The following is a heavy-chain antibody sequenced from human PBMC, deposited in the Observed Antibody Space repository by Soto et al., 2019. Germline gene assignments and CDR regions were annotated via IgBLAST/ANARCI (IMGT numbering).Heavy chain of an antibody. D-gene: IGHD3-3*01. J-gene: IGHJ1*01. CDR2: IYPGDSDT. V-gene: IGHV5-51*01. Sequence: GESLKISCKGSGYSFTSYWIGWVRQMPGKGLEWMGIIYPGDSDTRYSPSFQGQVTISADKSISTAYLQWSSLKASDTAMYYCARSFWSGYYKVSYFQHWGQGTLVTVSS. CDR3: ARSFWSGYYKVSYFQH. CDR1: GYSFTSYW.